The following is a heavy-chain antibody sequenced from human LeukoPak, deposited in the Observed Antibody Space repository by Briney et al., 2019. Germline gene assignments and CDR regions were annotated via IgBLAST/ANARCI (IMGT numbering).Heavy chain of an antibody. CDR3: ARVGYCSGGSCSMDV. CDR2: ISGYNDNT. Sequence: ASVKVSCKASGYTFTSYGISWVRQAPGQGLEWMGWISGYNDNTNYAQKVQGRVTMTTDTSTSTAYMELRSLRSDDKAVYYCARVGYCSGGSCSMDVWGKGTTVTVSS. D-gene: IGHD2-15*01. V-gene: IGHV1-18*01. J-gene: IGHJ6*03. CDR1: GYTFTSYG.